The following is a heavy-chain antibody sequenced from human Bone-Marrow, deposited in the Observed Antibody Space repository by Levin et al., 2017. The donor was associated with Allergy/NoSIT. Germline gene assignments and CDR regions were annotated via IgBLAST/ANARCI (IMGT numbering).Heavy chain of an antibody. CDR2: ITGSGSAT. J-gene: IGHJ1*01. V-gene: IGHV3-23*01. CDR3: AKDLSAVLGGPWLFQD. D-gene: IGHD2-15*01. CDR1: GFTFDSYG. Sequence: LSLTCAASGFTFDSYGMSWVRQAPGKGLEWVSTITGSGSATFYSDSVKGRFSIVRDNSKKTLYLEMKSLRAEDTASYYCAKDLSAVLGGPWLFQDWGQGTLVSVSS.